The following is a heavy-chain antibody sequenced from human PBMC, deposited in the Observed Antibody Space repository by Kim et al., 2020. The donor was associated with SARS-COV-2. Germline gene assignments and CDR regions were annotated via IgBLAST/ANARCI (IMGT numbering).Heavy chain of an antibody. Sequence: GGSLRLSCAASGFTFSSYGMHWVRQAPGKGLEWVAVISYDGSTKYYADSVKGRFTISRDNSKNTLYLQMNSLRAEDTAVYYCAKDLWRYSSGWYWFDPWGQGTLVTFSS. CDR3: AKDLWRYSSGWYWFDP. CDR2: ISYDGSTK. D-gene: IGHD6-19*01. CDR1: GFTFSSYG. J-gene: IGHJ5*02. V-gene: IGHV3-30*18.